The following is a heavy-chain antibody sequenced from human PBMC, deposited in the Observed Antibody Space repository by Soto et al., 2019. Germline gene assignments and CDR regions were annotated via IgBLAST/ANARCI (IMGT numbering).Heavy chain of an antibody. CDR1: GFSFSSFA. Sequence: GGSLRLSCEASGFSFSSFAMNWVRQAPGRGLEWVSYISDDGASIYYADSLKGQFTISRDNAKNSLSLQMNNLRAEDTAVYYCARENSVQAWLHHFDHWGLGTLVTVSS. J-gene: IGHJ4*02. CDR2: ISDDGASI. D-gene: IGHD5-18*01. CDR3: ARENSVQAWLHHFDH. V-gene: IGHV3-48*03.